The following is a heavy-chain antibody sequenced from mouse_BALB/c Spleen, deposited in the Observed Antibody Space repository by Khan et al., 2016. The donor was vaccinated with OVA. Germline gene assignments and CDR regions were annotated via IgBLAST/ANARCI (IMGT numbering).Heavy chain of an antibody. CDR2: ISNRGSTT. D-gene: IGHD2-3*01. Sequence: EVELVESGGGLVQPGGSLKLSCATSGFTFSDYYMYWVRQTPETRLEWVAYISNRGSTTYYPATLRGRFTISRDNAKNTLYLQMSRLKSEDTAMSYCAREGDDGGLAYWGQGTRVTVSA. J-gene: IGHJ3*01. CDR1: GFTFSDYY. V-gene: IGHV5-12*02. CDR3: AREGDDGGLAY.